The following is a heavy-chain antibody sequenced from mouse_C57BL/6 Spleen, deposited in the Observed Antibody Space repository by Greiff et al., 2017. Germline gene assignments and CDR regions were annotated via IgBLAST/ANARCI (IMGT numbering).Heavy chain of an antibody. J-gene: IGHJ1*03. CDR2: IYPGDGDT. V-gene: IGHV1-80*01. CDR3: AREANLDRYFDV. Sequence: VQLQQSGAELVKPGASVKISCKASGYAFSSYWMNWVKQRPGKGLEWIGQIYPGDGDTNYNGQFKGKATLTADKSSSTAYMQLSSLTSEDSAVYFCAREANLDRYFDVWGTGTTVTVSS. D-gene: IGHD4-1*01. CDR1: GYAFSSYW.